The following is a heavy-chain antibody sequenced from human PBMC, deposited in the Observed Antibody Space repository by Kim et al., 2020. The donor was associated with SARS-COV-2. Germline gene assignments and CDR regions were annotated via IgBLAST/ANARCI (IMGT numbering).Heavy chain of an antibody. D-gene: IGHD3-9*01. CDR1: GFTFSDSG. Sequence: GGSLRLSCAASGFTFSDSGIHWVRQASGKGLEWVGRIRSKTNTYATAYAASVKGRLTISRDDSKNTAYLQMNSLKTEDTAVYYCTRTPTFYDILTDFGGDAFDIWGQGTVVTVSS. CDR3: TRTPTFYDILTDFGGDAFDI. J-gene: IGHJ3*02. V-gene: IGHV3-73*01. CDR2: IRSKTNTYAT.